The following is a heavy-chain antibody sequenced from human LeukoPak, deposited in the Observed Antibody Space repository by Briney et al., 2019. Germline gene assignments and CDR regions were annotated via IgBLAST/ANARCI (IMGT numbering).Heavy chain of an antibody. CDR3: ARDYDFWSGYYTTYYYYGMDV. D-gene: IGHD3-3*01. Sequence: ASVKVSCKASGYNFTDYYIHGVRQAPGQGLEWMGWINPKSGGTNYAQKFRGRVTMTRDTSISTAYMELSGLRSDDTAVYYCARDYDFWSGYYTTYYYYGMDVWGQGTTVTVSS. CDR2: INPKSGGT. V-gene: IGHV1-2*02. CDR1: GYNFTDYY. J-gene: IGHJ6*02.